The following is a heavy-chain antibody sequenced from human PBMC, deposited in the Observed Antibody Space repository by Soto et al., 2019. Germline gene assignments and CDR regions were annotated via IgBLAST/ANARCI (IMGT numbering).Heavy chain of an antibody. Sequence: GGSLRLSCAASGFTFSSYAMSWVRQAPGKGLEWVSAISGSGGSTYYADSVKGRFTISRDNSKNTLYLQMNSLRAEDTAVYYCAKIRGGIGVLLEWLPQNYYYYYMDVWGKGTTVTVSS. CDR3: AKIRGGIGVLLEWLPQNYYYYYMDV. CDR2: ISGSGGST. J-gene: IGHJ6*03. D-gene: IGHD3-3*01. CDR1: GFTFSSYA. V-gene: IGHV3-23*01.